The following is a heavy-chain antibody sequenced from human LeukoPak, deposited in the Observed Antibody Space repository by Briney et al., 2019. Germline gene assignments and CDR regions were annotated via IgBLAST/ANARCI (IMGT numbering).Heavy chain of an antibody. J-gene: IGHJ4*02. CDR2: ISYDGSNK. CDR3: VRGSGAYYDY. CDR1: GFTFSSYA. Sequence: GGSLRLSCAASGFTFSSYAMPWVRQAPGKGLEWVAVISYDGSNKYYADSVKGRFTISRDNSKNMLYLQMNSLRAEDTAVYHCVRGSGAYYDYWGQGALVTVTS. D-gene: IGHD1-26*01. V-gene: IGHV3-30*07.